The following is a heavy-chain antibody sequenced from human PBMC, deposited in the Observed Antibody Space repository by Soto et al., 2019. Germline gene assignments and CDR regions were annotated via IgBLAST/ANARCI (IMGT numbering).Heavy chain of an antibody. Sequence: SVTLPLTSTVFGGSISSYYWRRIRQPQGKGLEWIGYIYYSGSTNYNPSLKSRVTISVDASKNQFSLKLSSVTAADTAVYYCAREPGGTMVRRVYYYYGMDICGQGTTGT. CDR3: AREPGGTMVRRVYYYYGMDI. J-gene: IGHJ6*02. V-gene: IGHV4-59*01. CDR1: GGSISSYY. D-gene: IGHD3-10*01. CDR2: IYYSGST.